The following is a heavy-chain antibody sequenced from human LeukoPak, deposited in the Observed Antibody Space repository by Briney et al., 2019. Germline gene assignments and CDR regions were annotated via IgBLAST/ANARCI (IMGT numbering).Heavy chain of an antibody. V-gene: IGHV4-59*08. CDR2: IYYSGST. CDR3: VRLRPSGYSSGWYVDY. CDR1: GGSISSYY. D-gene: IGHD6-19*01. J-gene: IGHJ4*02. Sequence: PSETLSLTCTVSGGSISSYYWSWIRQPPGKGLEWIGYIYYSGSTNHNPSLKSRVTISVDTSKNQFSLKLSSVTAADTAVYYCVRLRPSGYSSGWYVDYWGQGTLVTVSS.